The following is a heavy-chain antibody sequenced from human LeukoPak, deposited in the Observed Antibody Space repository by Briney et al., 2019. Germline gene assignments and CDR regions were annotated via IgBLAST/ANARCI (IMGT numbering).Heavy chain of an antibody. D-gene: IGHD3-3*01. J-gene: IGHJ6*03. CDR1: GYTFNNYD. CDR3: ARGVNYDFWSGSYYSYHYMEV. Sequence: GASVKVSCKASGYTFNNYDINWVRQAAGQGLEWMGWMNPNSGNTGYAQKFQGRVTITRDTSISTAYMELSGLTSEDTAVYYCARGVNYDFWSGSYYSYHYMEVWGKGTTVTVSS. V-gene: IGHV1-8*01. CDR2: MNPNSGNT.